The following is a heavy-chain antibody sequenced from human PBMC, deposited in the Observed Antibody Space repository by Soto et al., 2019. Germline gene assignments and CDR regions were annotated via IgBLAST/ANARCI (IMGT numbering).Heavy chain of an antibody. CDR3: VKDMAGRTGAFDI. V-gene: IGHV3-9*01. CDR1: RFTFGDYG. D-gene: IGHD6-19*01. J-gene: IGHJ3*02. CDR2: ISSNGGSI. Sequence: GGSLRLSCATSRFTFGDYGMHWVRQAPGKGLEWVSGISSNGGSIGYADSVKGRFTISRDNAKNSLYLQMNSLRAEDTALYYCVKDMAGRTGAFDIWGQGTMVTVSS.